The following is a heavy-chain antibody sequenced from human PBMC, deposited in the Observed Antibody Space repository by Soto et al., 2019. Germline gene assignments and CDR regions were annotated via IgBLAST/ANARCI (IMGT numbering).Heavy chain of an antibody. V-gene: IGHV1-69*13. CDR1: GGTFSRYT. CDR2: IIPIFGTA. D-gene: IGHD6-13*01. Sequence: SVKVSCKASGGTFSRYTITWVRQAPGQGLEWMGGIIPIFGTAHNAQKFQGRVTITADESTSTAYMELSSLRSGDTAVYYCAREASLAAAGTGRDVFDIWGQGTMVTVSS. CDR3: AREASLAAAGTGRDVFDI. J-gene: IGHJ3*02.